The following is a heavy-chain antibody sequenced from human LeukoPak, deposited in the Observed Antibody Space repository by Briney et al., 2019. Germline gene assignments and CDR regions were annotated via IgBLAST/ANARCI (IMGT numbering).Heavy chain of an antibody. D-gene: IGHD2-2*01. V-gene: IGHV4-39*07. Sequence: PSETLSLTCTVSGGSISSGSYYWGWIRLPPGKGLQWIGSIYHSGSTYYNPSLKSRVTISVDTSKNQFSLKLSSVTAADTAVYYCAKGYCRGNSCYDDRGAFDYWGQGTLVTVSS. J-gene: IGHJ4*02. CDR1: GGSISSGSYY. CDR2: IYHSGST. CDR3: AKGYCRGNSCYDDRGAFDY.